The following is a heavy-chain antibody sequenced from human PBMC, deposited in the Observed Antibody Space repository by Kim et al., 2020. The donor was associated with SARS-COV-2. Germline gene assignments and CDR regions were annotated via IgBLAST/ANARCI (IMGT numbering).Heavy chain of an antibody. J-gene: IGHJ4*02. D-gene: IGHD1-26*01. Sequence: SQKFQGRVTITRDTSASTAYMELSSLRSEDTAVYYCARDPAWIVGATTDYWGQGTLVTVSS. CDR3: ARDPAWIVGATTDY. V-gene: IGHV1-3*01.